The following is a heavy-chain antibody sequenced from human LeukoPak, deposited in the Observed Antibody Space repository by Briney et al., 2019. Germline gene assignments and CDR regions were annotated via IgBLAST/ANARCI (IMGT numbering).Heavy chain of an antibody. D-gene: IGHD3-10*01. CDR3: ARYWGSSYNYAPFDS. CDR2: IRSSSSYI. V-gene: IGHV3-21*04. Sequence: GGSLRLSCAASGFTFSSYSMNWVRQAPGKGLEWVSSIRSSSSYIYYADSVKGRFTISRDNAKNSLYLQMSHLRVEDTAIFYCARYWGSSYNYAPFDSWGQGTLVTVSS. CDR1: GFTFSSYS. J-gene: IGHJ4*02.